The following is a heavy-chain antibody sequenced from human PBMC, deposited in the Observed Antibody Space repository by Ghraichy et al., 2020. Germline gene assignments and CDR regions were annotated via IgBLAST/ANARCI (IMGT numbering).Heavy chain of an antibody. CDR2: INHSGST. CDR3: ARGGRGWEPGGMDV. D-gene: IGHD1-26*01. J-gene: IGHJ6*01. V-gene: IGHV4-34*01. Sequence: INHSGSTNYNPSLRSRVTILRDTSRNHFSLQLTSVTAADMAVYYCARGGRGWEPGGMDVWG.